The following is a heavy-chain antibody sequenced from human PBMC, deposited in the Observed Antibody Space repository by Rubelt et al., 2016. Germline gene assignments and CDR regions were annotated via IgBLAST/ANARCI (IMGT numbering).Heavy chain of an antibody. CDR1: GGTFTSYG. V-gene: IGHV1-18*01. D-gene: IGHD3-10*01. CDR2: ISAYNGNT. CDR3: ARDPLPVRGVIMTPTH. Sequence: QVQLVQSGAEVKKPGPSVKVSCKASGGTFTSYGISWVRQAPGQGLEWMGWISAYNGNTNYAQKLQGRVTMTTDTSTSTAYMGLRSLRSDDTAVYYCARDPLPVRGVIMTPTHWGQGTLVTVSS. J-gene: IGHJ4*02.